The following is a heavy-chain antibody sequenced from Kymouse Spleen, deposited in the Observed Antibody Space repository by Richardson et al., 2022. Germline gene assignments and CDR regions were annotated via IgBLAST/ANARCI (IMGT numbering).Heavy chain of an antibody. D-gene: IGHD2-8*01. CDR2: IYYSGST. J-gene: IGHJ6*02. Sequence: QLQLQESGPGLVKPSETLSLTCTVSGGSISSSSYYWGWIRQPPGKGLEWIGSIYYSGSTYYNPSLKSRVTISVDTSKNQFSLKLSSVTAADTAVYYCARHIVLMVYAINYYYGMDVWGQGTTVTVSS. CDR1: GGSISSSSYY. CDR3: ARHIVLMVYAINYYYGMDV. V-gene: IGHV4-39*01.